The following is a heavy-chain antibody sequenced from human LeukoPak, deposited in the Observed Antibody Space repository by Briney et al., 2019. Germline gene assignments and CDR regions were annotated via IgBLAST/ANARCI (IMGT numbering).Heavy chain of an antibody. CDR2: INGNTGDT. V-gene: IGHV1-2*02. J-gene: IGHJ5*02. CDR3: ARDGAVTGSYNWFDP. CDR1: GYTLTGYY. D-gene: IGHD6-19*01. Sequence: GASVKVSCKASGYTLTGYYMHWVRQAPGQGLEWMGWINGNTGDTRYAEKFQGRVTMTSDTSVSTAYMELRSRTSDDSAVYYCARDGAVTGSYNWFDPWGQGTLVTVSS.